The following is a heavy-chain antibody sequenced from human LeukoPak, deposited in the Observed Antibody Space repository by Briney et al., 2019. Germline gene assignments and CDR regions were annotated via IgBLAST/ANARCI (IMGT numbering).Heavy chain of an antibody. J-gene: IGHJ5*02. Sequence: SETLSLTCTVSGGSISSYYWSWIPQPAGKGLEWIGRIYTSGSTNYNPSLKSRVTMSVDTSKNQFSLKLSSVTAADTAVYYCARDSGYSGYDYTAVAGTWWFDPWGQGTLVTVSS. D-gene: IGHD5-12*01. CDR3: ARDSGYSGYDYTAVAGTWWFDP. V-gene: IGHV4-4*07. CDR1: GGSISSYY. CDR2: IYTSGST.